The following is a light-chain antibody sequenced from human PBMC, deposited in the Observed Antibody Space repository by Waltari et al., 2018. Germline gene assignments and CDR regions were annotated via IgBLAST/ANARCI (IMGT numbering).Light chain of an antibody. CDR2: AAS. CDR3: QQYYSSPAT. V-gene: IGKV1-8*01. Sequence: AIRITPSPSSLSASTADPVTITCRASQSISSYLAWYQQKPGKAPKVLTYAASTLQSGVPSRFSGSGSGTDFTLTISCLQSEDFAIYYCQQYYSSPATFGQGTKVESK. CDR1: QSISSY. J-gene: IGKJ1*01.